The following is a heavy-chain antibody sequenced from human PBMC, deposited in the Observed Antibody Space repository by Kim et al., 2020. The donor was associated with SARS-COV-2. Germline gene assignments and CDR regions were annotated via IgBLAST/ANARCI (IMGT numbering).Heavy chain of an antibody. Sequence: SQTLSLTCAITGDSVSSNIPAWNWFRQSPSRGLEWLGRTYYRSKWFYDYSVSVKGRITINADTSKNQFSLQLNSVTPEDTAVYFCARVRYDSGGYFYRYFQHWGLGTPVTVSS. V-gene: IGHV6-1*01. D-gene: IGHD3-22*01. CDR3: ARVRYDSGGYFYRYFQH. J-gene: IGHJ1*01. CDR2: TYYRSKWFY. CDR1: GDSVSSNIPA.